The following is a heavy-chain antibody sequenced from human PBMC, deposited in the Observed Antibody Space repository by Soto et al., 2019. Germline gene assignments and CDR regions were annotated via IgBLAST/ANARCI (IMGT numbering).Heavy chain of an antibody. V-gene: IGHV3-48*01. CDR2: ISSSSSTI. Sequence: EVQLVESGGGLVQPGGSLRLSCAASGFTFSSYSMNWVRQAPGKGLEWVSYISSSSSTIYYADSVKGRFTISRDNAKKPLYLQMNSLRAEDTAVYYCARDKRIGTGRGGMDVGGQGTTVTVSS. CDR1: GFTFSSYS. CDR3: ARDKRIGTGRGGMDV. J-gene: IGHJ6*02. D-gene: IGHD3-10*01.